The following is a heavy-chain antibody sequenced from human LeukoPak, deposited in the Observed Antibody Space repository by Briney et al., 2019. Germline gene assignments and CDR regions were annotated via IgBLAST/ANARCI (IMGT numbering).Heavy chain of an antibody. CDR2: ISAHNGNT. J-gene: IGHJ4*02. CDR1: GYTFTSYG. V-gene: IGHV1-18*01. D-gene: IGHD4-17*01. Sequence: ASVKVSCKASGYTFTSYGISWVRQAPGQGLEWMVWISAHNGNTNYAQKLQGRVTMTTDTSTSTAYMELRSLRTDGTAVYYCAREWAYGDYVNLDYWGQGTLVTVSS. CDR3: AREWAYGDYVNLDY.